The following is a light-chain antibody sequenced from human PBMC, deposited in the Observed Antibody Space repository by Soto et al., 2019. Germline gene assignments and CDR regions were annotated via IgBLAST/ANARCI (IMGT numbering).Light chain of an antibody. CDR2: AAS. J-gene: IGKJ3*01. V-gene: IGKV1-27*01. CDR3: QSYNSVPHT. CDR1: QGISKS. Sequence: DIQMTQSPSSLSASVGDRVTITCRARQGISKSLAWYQQMPGKVPKLLIYAASTLQSGVSSRFSDSGSGTAFTLTVSGLQPEDVATYYCQSYNSVPHTFGPGTKVDIK.